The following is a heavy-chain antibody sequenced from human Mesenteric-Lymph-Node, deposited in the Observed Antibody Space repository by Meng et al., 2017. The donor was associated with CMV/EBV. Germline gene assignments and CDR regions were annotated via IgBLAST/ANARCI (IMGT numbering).Heavy chain of an antibody. J-gene: IGHJ6*02. D-gene: IGHD6-6*01. CDR3: AREGRGQLVDYYYYYGMDV. CDR1: GFTFSSYS. Sequence: GGSLRLSCAASGFTFSSYSMNWVRQAPGKGLEWVSSISSSTSYIYYADSVKGRFTISRDNAKNSLYLQMNSLTAEDTAVYYCAREGRGQLVDYYYYYGMDVWGQGTTVTVSS. V-gene: IGHV3-21*01. CDR2: ISSSTSYI.